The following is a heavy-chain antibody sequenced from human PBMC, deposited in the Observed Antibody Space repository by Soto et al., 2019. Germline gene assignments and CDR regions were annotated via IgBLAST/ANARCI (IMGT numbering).Heavy chain of an antibody. CDR2: IYDSGST. CDR3: AREDYFDSGGFPI. D-gene: IGHD3-22*01. Sequence: SETLSPTCTVSGGSISSYYWSWIRQPPGKGLEWIGYIYDSGSTKYNPSLKSRVTMSVDTTNNQFYLKLTYVTAADTAVYYCAREDYFDSGGFPIWGQGTLVTVSS. CDR1: GGSISSYY. V-gene: IGHV4-59*01. J-gene: IGHJ4*02.